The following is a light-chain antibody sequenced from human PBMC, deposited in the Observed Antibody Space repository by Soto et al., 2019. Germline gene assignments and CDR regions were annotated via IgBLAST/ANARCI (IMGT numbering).Light chain of an antibody. Sequence: QSALTQPASVSGSPGQSITISCTGTSSDVGSYNLVSWYQQHPGKAPKLMIYEGSKRPSGVSNRFSGSKSGNTASLTISGLQVEYEADYYCCSYAGSSTFLVFGGGTKLTLL. CDR1: SSDVGSYNL. J-gene: IGLJ2*01. CDR3: CSYAGSSTFLV. CDR2: EGS. V-gene: IGLV2-23*03.